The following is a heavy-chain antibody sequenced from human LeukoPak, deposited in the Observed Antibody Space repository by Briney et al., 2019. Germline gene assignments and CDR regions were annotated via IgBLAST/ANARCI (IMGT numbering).Heavy chain of an antibody. V-gene: IGHV3-53*01. Sequence: GGSLRLSCAASGFTVSSNYMSWVRQAPGKGLEWVSVIYSSGSTYYADSVKGRFTISRDNSKNTLYLQMSSLRAEDTAVYYCAGYYYDSSAPFQHWGQGTLVTVSS. CDR2: IYSSGST. D-gene: IGHD3-22*01. J-gene: IGHJ1*01. CDR1: GFTVSSNY. CDR3: AGYYYDSSAPFQH.